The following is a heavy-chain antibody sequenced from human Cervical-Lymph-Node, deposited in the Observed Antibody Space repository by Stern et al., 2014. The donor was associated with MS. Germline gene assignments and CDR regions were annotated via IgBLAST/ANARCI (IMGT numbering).Heavy chain of an antibody. CDR1: GFTVSRDY. D-gene: IGHD1-1*01. CDR2: INNVGST. Sequence: EVQLVESGGGVIQPGGSLRLSCTASGFTVSRDYMTWVRQAPGKGLEWVSLINNVGSTFYTDSVKGRFTISRDDSKNPVYLHMTSLRAEDAAMYYCARDTSSPERSDWWGQGTLVTVSS. J-gene: IGHJ4*02. V-gene: IGHV3-53*01. CDR3: ARDTSSPERSDW.